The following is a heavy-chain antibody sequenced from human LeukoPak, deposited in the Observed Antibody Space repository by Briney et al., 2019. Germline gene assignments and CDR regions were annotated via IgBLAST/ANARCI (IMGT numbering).Heavy chain of an antibody. V-gene: IGHV3-7*01. Sequence: GGSLRLSCTASGFTFGTYWMTWVRQAPGKGLEWVANMKRDGSEKYYVDSVKGRFTISRDNAKNSLYLQMNSLRAEDTAVYYCARIYCSSTNCYRHFDYWGQGTLVTVSS. D-gene: IGHD2-2*01. CDR1: GFTFGTYW. CDR3: ARIYCSSTNCYRHFDY. J-gene: IGHJ4*02. CDR2: MKRDGSEK.